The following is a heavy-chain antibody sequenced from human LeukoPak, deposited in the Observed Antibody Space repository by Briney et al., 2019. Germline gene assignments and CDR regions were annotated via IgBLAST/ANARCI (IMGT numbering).Heavy chain of an antibody. J-gene: IGHJ4*02. CDR3: AKGPLEMAKRDFDY. D-gene: IGHD5-24*01. V-gene: IGHV3-33*06. CDR2: IWYDGSNK. CDR1: GFTFSSYG. Sequence: GGSLRLSCAASGFTFSSYGMHWVRQAPGRGLEWVAVIWYDGSNKYYVDSVKGRFTISRDNSKNTLYLQMNSLRAEDTAVYYCAKGPLEMAKRDFDYWGQGTLVTVSS.